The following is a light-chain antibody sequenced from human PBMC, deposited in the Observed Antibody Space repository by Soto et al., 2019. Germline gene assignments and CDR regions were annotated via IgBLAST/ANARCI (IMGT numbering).Light chain of an antibody. CDR3: QQYGTSPLT. J-gene: IGKJ4*01. Sequence: EIVLTQSPGTLSLSPGERATLSCRASQSVSSYLAWYQQKPGQAPRLLIYGASSRPTGIPDRFSGSGSGTDFPLTISRLEPEDFAVYYCQQYGTSPLTFGGGTKVEIK. CDR1: QSVSSY. V-gene: IGKV3-20*01. CDR2: GAS.